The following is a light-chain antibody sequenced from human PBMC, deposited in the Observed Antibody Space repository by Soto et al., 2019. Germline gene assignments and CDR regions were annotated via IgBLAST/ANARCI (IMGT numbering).Light chain of an antibody. CDR2: GAS. J-gene: IGKJ1*01. Sequence: EIVLTQSPGTLSLSPGERAILSCRASQSVSSSYLAWYRQKPGQAPRLLIYGASSRATGIPDRFSGRGSGTDFTLTISRLEPEDFAVYYCQQYVSSPSTFGQGTKVDI. CDR1: QSVSSSY. V-gene: IGKV3-20*01. CDR3: QQYVSSPST.